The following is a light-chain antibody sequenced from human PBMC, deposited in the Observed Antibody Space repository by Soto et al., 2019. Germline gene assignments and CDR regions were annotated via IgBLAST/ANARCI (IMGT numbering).Light chain of an antibody. V-gene: IGLV1-47*01. J-gene: IGLJ2*01. CDR1: SSTIGNNF. Sequence: QSVLTQPPSASGTPGQRITISCSGSSSTIGNNFVYWYQQFPGTAPRLLIYRNNQRPRWVPDRFSGSTSGTSASLDIGGLRSEDEADYYCASWDDRLSGPVFGGGTKLTVL. CDR2: RNN. CDR3: ASWDDRLSGPV.